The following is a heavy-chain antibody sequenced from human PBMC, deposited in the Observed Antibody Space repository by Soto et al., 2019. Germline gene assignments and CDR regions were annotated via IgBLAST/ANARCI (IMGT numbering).Heavy chain of an antibody. CDR1: GGSISSGGYY. D-gene: IGHD3-16*01. Sequence: SETLSLTCTVSGGSISSGGYYWSWIRQHPGKGLEWIGYIYYSGSTYYNPSLKSRVTISVDTSKNQFSLKLSSVTAADTAVYYCATCGMTTSGTPDAFDIWGQGTRFTVTS. J-gene: IGHJ3*02. CDR2: IYYSGST. V-gene: IGHV4-31*03. CDR3: ATCGMTTSGTPDAFDI.